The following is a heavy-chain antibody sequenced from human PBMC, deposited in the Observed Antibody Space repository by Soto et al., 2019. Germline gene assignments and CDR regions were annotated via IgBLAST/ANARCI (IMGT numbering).Heavy chain of an antibody. D-gene: IGHD6-13*01. J-gene: IGHJ4*02. CDR1: GFTFSSYA. CDR2: ISYDGSNK. V-gene: IGHV3-30-3*01. Sequence: GGSLRLSCAASGFTFSSYAMHWVRQAPGKGLEWVAVISYDGSNKYYADSVKGRFTISRDNSKNTLYLQMNSLRAEDTAVYYCARGEIIAAALDYWGQGTLVTVPQ. CDR3: ARGEIIAAALDY.